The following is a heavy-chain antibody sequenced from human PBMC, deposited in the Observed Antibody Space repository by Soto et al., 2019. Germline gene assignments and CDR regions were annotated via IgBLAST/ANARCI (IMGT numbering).Heavy chain of an antibody. D-gene: IGHD3-10*01. Sequence: SETLSLTCTVSGGSISSYYWSWIRQPPGKGLEWIGYVHDSWGSHYNPSLKSRVAISLDTSKSQFSLKLTSVTATDTAVYYCGRQGFGPLHGLVDVWGQGTTVTVPS. CDR1: GGSISSYY. CDR3: GRQGFGPLHGLVDV. CDR2: VHDSWGS. V-gene: IGHV4-59*08. J-gene: IGHJ6*02.